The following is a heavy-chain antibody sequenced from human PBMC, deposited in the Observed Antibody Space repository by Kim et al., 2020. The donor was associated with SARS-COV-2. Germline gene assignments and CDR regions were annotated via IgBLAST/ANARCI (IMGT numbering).Heavy chain of an antibody. CDR3: ARHSGGSGSDYPGMYYYY. V-gene: IGHV4-59*08. D-gene: IGHD3-10*01. CDR2: IYYSGST. J-gene: IGHJ6*01. Sequence: SETLSLTCTVSGGSISSYYWSWIRQPPGKGLEWIGYIYYSGSTNYNPSLKSRVTISVDTSKNQFSLKLSSVTAADTAVYYCARHSGGSGSDYPGMYYYY. CDR1: GGSISSYY.